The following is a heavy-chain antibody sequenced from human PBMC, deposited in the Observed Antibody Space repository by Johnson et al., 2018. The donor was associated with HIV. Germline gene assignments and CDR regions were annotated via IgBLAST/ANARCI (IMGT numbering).Heavy chain of an antibody. Sequence: QMQLVESGGGVVQPGGSLRLSCAASGFTFSSYGMHWVRQAPGKGLEWVAFIRYDGSNKYYAASVKGRFTISRDNSKNTLYLQMNSLRAEDTAVYYCAKDKAVPGGSQWLALTRDAFDIWGQGTMVTVSS. V-gene: IGHV3-30*02. CDR2: IRYDGSNK. J-gene: IGHJ3*02. CDR1: GFTFSSYG. CDR3: AKDKAVPGGSQWLALTRDAFDI. D-gene: IGHD6-19*01.